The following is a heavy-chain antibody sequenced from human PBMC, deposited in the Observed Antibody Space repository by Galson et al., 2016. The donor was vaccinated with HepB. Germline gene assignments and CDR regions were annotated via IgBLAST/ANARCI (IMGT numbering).Heavy chain of an antibody. Sequence: SVKVSCKASGGTFRNYAISWVRQAPGQGLEWMGGIIPMYGTPNYVQKFQGRLTITADESTSTAYMELSSLRSEDTAMYYCVRGGDTSGWYEILLWGQGTLVTVSS. CDR2: IIPMYGTP. V-gene: IGHV1-69*13. J-gene: IGHJ4*02. D-gene: IGHD6-19*01. CDR1: GGTFRNYA. CDR3: VRGGDTSGWYEILL.